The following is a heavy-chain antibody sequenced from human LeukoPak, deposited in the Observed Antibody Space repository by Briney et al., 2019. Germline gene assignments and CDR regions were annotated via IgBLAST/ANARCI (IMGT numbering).Heavy chain of an antibody. V-gene: IGHV3-23*01. D-gene: IGHD3-3*01. J-gene: IGHJ4*02. CDR3: AKDPGTEYDFWSGYAGYFDY. CDR1: GFTFSSYA. Sequence: PGGSLRLSCAASGFTFSSYAMSWVRQAPGKGLEWVSAISGSGGSTYYADSVKGRFTISRDNSKNTLYLQMNSLRAEDTAVYYCAKDPGTEYDFWSGYAGYFDYWGQGTLATVSS. CDR2: ISGSGGST.